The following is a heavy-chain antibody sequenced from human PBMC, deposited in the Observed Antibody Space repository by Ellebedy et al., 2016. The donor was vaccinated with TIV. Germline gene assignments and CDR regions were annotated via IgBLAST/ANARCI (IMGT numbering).Heavy chain of an antibody. Sequence: ASVKVSCKGSGYSFTSYWIGWVRQMPGKGLEWMGIIYPGDSDTRYSPSFQGQVTISADKSISTAYLQWSSLKASDTAMYYCAGRKGTTVVTNDAFDIWGQGTMVTVSS. D-gene: IGHD4-23*01. CDR1: GYSFTSYW. V-gene: IGHV5-51*01. CDR2: IYPGDSDT. J-gene: IGHJ3*02. CDR3: AGRKGTTVVTNDAFDI.